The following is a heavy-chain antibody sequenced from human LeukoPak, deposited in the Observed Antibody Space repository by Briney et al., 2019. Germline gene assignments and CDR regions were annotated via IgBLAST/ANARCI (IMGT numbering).Heavy chain of an antibody. CDR1: GYSISSGYY. CDR3: ARKTSTTCHFDY. CDR2: MYHSGST. D-gene: IGHD2-2*01. J-gene: IGHJ4*02. Sequence: SETLSLTCAVSGYSISSGYYWGWIRQPPGMGLEWIGSMYHSGSTFYNPSLKSRVTISVDTSKNQFSLKLSSVTAADTAIYSCARKTSTTCHFDYWGQGTLVTVSS. V-gene: IGHV4-38-2*01.